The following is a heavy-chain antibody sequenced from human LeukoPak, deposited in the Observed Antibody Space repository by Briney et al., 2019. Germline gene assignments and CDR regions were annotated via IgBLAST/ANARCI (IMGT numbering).Heavy chain of an antibody. D-gene: IGHD6-6*01. CDR1: GYSISSGYY. J-gene: IGHJ5*02. CDR3: ARQASEYSGSSNWFDP. CDR2: IYHSGST. Sequence: SETLSLTCAVSGYSISSGYYWGWIRQPPGKGLEWIGSIYHSGSTYYNPSLKSRVTISVDTSKNQFSLKLSSVTAADTAVYYCARQASEYSGSSNWFDPWGQGTLVTVSS. V-gene: IGHV4-38-2*01.